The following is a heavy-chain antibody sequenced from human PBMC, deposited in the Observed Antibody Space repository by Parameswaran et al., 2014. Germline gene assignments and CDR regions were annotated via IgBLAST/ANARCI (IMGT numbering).Heavy chain of an antibody. J-gene: IGHJ5*02. D-gene: IGHD6-13*01. Sequence: SNARGCARCPGKGLEWVSAISGSGGSTYYADSVKGRFTISRDNSKNTLYLQMNSLRAEDTAVYYCAKDGFAAGRKSAGPFSWGQGTLVTVSS. CDR3: AKDGFAAGRKSAGPFS. CDR2: ISGSGGST. CDR1: SNA. V-gene: IGHV3-23*01.